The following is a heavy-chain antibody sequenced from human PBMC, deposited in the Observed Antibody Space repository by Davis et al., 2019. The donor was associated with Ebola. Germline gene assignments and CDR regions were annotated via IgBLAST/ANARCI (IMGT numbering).Heavy chain of an antibody. CDR3: ARTYSSGWYRFDY. Sequence: MPSETLSLTCTVSGGSISSSSYYWGWIRQPPGKGLEWIGSIYYSGSTYYNPSLKSRVTISVDTSKNQFSLKLSSVTAADTAVYYCARTYSSGWYRFDYWGQGTLVTVSS. CDR1: GGSISSSSYY. D-gene: IGHD6-19*01. V-gene: IGHV4-39*01. CDR2: IYYSGST. J-gene: IGHJ4*02.